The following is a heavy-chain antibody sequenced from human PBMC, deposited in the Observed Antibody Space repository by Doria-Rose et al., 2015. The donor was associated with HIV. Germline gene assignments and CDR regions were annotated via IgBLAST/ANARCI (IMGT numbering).Heavy chain of an antibody. V-gene: IGHV2-26*01. Sequence: QVTLKESGPVLVKPTETLTLTCTVSGVSLSSPGMGVSWIRQPPGKALEWLANIFTDNDRSYKTSLKSRLTISSGTAEGQVVITMTDMDPVDTATYYCARIKSSRWYHKFYFDFWGQGTLVIVSA. CDR3: ARIKSSRWYHKFYFDF. CDR1: GVSLSSPGMG. D-gene: IGHD6-13*01. J-gene: IGHJ4*02. CDR2: IFTDNDR.